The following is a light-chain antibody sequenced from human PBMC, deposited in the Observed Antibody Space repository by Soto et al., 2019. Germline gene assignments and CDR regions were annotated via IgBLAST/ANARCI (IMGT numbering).Light chain of an antibody. CDR3: QQSFSSPRT. Sequence: DIQMTQSPSSLSASVGERVTITCRPSQSISNYLNWYQQKPGTAPKLLIFSASSLQSGVPSRFSGSGSGTDFALTISSLQPEDFATYYCQQSFSSPRTFGQGTKLEIK. CDR2: SAS. J-gene: IGKJ2*01. V-gene: IGKV1-39*01. CDR1: QSISNY.